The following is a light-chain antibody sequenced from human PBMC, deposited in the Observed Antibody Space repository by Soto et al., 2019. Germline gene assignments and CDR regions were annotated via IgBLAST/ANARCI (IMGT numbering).Light chain of an antibody. CDR2: EVN. Sequence: QSVLSQPASVSASPGQSITISCSGTISDVGDNNYVSWYQQHPGKAPKLIIYEVNNRPSGVSNRFSVSKSGNTASLSISGLQAEDEADYYCGSFTSTSTLYVFGTGTKVTVL. V-gene: IGLV2-14*01. J-gene: IGLJ1*01. CDR1: ISDVGDNNY. CDR3: GSFTSTSTLYV.